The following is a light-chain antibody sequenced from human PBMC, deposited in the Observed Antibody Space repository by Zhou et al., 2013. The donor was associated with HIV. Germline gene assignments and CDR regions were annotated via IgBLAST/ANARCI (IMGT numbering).Light chain of an antibody. J-gene: IGKJ1*01. V-gene: IGKV1-5*03. CDR2: KAS. CDR1: QSISNW. CDR3: QQYDSSWT. Sequence: DIQMTQSPSTLSASVGDRVTITCRASQSISNWLAWYQQKPGKAPKLLIYKASSLESGVPSRFSGSGSGTEFTLTISRLEPEDFAVYYCQQYDSSWTFGQGTRVE.